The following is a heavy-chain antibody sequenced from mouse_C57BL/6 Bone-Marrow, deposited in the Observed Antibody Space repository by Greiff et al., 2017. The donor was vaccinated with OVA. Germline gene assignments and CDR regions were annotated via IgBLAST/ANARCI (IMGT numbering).Heavy chain of an antibody. Sequence: QVHVKQSGAELVRPGSSVKLSCKASGYTFTSYWMAWVKQRPGQGLEWIGNIYPSDSETHYNQKFKDKATLTVDKSSSTAYMQLSSLTSEDSAVYYCAREDDGSSYRWYFDVWGTGTTVTVSS. CDR1: GYTFTSYW. CDR3: AREDDGSSYRWYFDV. CDR2: IYPSDSET. V-gene: IGHV1-61*01. D-gene: IGHD1-1*01. J-gene: IGHJ1*03.